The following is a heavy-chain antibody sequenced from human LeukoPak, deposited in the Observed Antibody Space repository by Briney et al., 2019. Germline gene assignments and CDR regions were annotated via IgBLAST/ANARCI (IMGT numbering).Heavy chain of an antibody. V-gene: IGHV3-53*01. CDR1: GFTVSSNY. CDR2: IYSGGST. Sequence: GGSLRLSCAASGFTVSSNYISWVRQAPGKGLEWVSVIYSGGSTYYADSVKGRFTISRDNSKSTLYLQMDSLRAEDTAVYYCAKDPRSSDYFDYWGQGTLVTVSS. J-gene: IGHJ4*02. CDR3: AKDPRSSDYFDY. D-gene: IGHD2-15*01.